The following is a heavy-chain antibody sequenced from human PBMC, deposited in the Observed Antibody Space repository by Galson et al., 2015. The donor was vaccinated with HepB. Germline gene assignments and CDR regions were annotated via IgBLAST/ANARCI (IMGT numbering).Heavy chain of an antibody. CDR1: GFTFSSYS. V-gene: IGHV3-21*01. CDR2: ISSSSSYI. CDR3: ARSPAGAAGVYYYYYMDV. J-gene: IGHJ6*03. Sequence: SLRLSCAASGFTFSSYSMNWVRQAPGKGLEWVSSISSSSSYIYYADSVKGRFTISRDNAKNSLYLQMNSLRAEDTAVYYCARSPAGAAGVYYYYYMDVWGKGTTVTVSS. D-gene: IGHD6-13*01.